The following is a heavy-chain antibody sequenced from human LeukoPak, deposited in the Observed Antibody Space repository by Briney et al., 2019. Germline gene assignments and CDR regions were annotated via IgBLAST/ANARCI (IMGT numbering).Heavy chain of an antibody. CDR3: VRIVQWLAAH. CDR2: ISGGGGST. CDR1: GFTFSSYG. J-gene: IGHJ4*02. Sequence: GGSLRLSCAASGFTFSSYGMSWVRQAPGKGLEWVSAISGGGGSTYYADSVKGRFTISRDNSKNTLYLQMNSLRAEDTAVYYCVRIVQWLAAHWGQGTLVTVSS. V-gene: IGHV3-23*01. D-gene: IGHD6-19*01.